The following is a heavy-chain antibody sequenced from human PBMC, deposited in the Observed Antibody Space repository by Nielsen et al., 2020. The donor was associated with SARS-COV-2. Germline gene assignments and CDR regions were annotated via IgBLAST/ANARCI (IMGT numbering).Heavy chain of an antibody. CDR3: ARSLAAAGIFDY. CDR2: IDPSDSYT. D-gene: IGHD6-13*01. CDR1: GYSFTSYW. V-gene: IGHV5-10-1*04. J-gene: IGHJ4*02. Sequence: GGSLRLSCKGSGYSFTSYWISWVRQMPGKGLEWMGRIDPSDSYTNYSPSFQGQVTISADKSISTAYLQWSSLKASDTAMYYCARSLAAAGIFDYWGQGTLVTVSS.